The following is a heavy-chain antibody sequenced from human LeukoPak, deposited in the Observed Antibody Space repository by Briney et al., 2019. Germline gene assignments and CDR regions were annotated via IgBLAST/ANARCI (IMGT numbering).Heavy chain of an antibody. CDR3: ARQSEFYFDY. D-gene: IGHD3-10*01. CDR1: GYSFTSYW. J-gene: IGHJ4*02. Sequence: GESLNISCKGSGYSFTSYWIGWVRQMPGKGLEWMGIIYPDDSDTKYSPSFQGQVTISADKSISTAYLQWSSLKASNTAMYYCARQSEFYFDYWGQGTLVTVSS. V-gene: IGHV5-51*01. CDR2: IYPDDSDT.